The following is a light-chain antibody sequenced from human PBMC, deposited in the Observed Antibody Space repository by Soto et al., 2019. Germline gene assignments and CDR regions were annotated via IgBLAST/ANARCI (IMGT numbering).Light chain of an antibody. J-gene: IGKJ2*01. V-gene: IGKV1-5*03. CDR3: QQYNSYSYT. CDR2: KAS. Sequence: DILMTQSPSTLSASVGDRVTITCRASQSISSWLAWYQQKPGKAPKLLIYKASSLESGVPSRFSGSGSGTEFTLTISSLQPDDFATYCCQQYNSYSYTFGQGTKLEIK. CDR1: QSISSW.